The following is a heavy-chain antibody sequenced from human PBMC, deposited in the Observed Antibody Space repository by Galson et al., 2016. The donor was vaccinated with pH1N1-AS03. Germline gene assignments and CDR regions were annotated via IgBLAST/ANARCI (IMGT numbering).Heavy chain of an antibody. V-gene: IGHV1-69*13. D-gene: IGHD3-22*01. Sequence: SVKVSCKASGDTFSNYGITWVRQAPGQGQEWMGGIVPSFGTANYAQKFQGRVSITADESTGTAYMEPSSLGSEDTAVYYSTPEARRGYLNTLDDWGQGTLVTVTS. CDR1: GDTFSNYG. CDR2: IVPSFGTA. J-gene: IGHJ4*02. CDR3: TPEARRGYLNTLDD.